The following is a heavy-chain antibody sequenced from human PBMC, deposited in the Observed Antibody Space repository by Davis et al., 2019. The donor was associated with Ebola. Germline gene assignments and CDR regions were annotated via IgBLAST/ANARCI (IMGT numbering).Heavy chain of an antibody. CDR3: ATLNLGYCSSTSCSGAWFDP. D-gene: IGHD2-2*01. Sequence: MPGGSLRLSCAVYGGSFSGYYWSWIRQPPGKGLEWIGEINHSGSTNYNPSLKSRVTISVDTSKNQFSLKLSSVTAADTAVYYCATLNLGYCSSTSCSGAWFDPWGQGTLVTVSS. CDR2: INHSGST. CDR1: GGSFSGYY. J-gene: IGHJ5*02. V-gene: IGHV4-34*01.